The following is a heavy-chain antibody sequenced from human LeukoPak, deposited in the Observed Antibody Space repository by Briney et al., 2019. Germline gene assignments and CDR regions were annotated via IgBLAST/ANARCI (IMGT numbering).Heavy chain of an antibody. V-gene: IGHV4-59*01. CDR1: GGSISSYY. D-gene: IGHD4-17*01. Sequence: SETLSLTCTVSGGSISSYYWSWIRQPPGKGLEWIGYIYYSGSIDYNPSLKSRVTISVDTSKNQFSLKLSSVTAADTAVYYCARALTMTHIGVWFDPWGQGTLVTVSS. J-gene: IGHJ5*02. CDR3: ARALTMTHIGVWFDP. CDR2: IYYSGSI.